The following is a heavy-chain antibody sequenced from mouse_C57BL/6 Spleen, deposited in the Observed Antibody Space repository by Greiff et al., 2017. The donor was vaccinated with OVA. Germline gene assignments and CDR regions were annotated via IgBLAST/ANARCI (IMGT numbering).Heavy chain of an antibody. CDR1: GYTFTSYW. V-gene: IGHV1-74*01. CDR3: AIGGNLYYYDWYFDG. Sequence: QVQLQQPGAELVKPGASVKVSCKASGYTFTSYWMHWVKQRPGQGLEWIGRIHPSDSDTNYNQKFKGKATLTVDKSSSTAYMQLSSLTSEETTVYYCAIGGNLYYYDWYFDGWGTGTTVTVSS. D-gene: IGHD1-1*01. J-gene: IGHJ1*03. CDR2: IHPSDSDT.